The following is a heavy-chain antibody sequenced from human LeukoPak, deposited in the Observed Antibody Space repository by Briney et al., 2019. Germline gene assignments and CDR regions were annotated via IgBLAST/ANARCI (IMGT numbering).Heavy chain of an antibody. V-gene: IGHV1-8*01. CDR3: ARGQGEILTGYYEFDY. J-gene: IGHJ4*02. Sequence: GASVKVSCKASGYTFTSYDINWVRQATGQGLEWMGWMNPNSGNTGYAQKFQGRVTMTRNTSISTAYMELSSLRSEDTAVYYCARGQGEILTGYYEFDYWGQGTPVTVSS. CDR1: GYTFTSYD. CDR2: MNPNSGNT. D-gene: IGHD3-9*01.